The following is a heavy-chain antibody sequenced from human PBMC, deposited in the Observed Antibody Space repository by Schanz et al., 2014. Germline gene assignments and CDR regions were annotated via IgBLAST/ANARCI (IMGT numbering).Heavy chain of an antibody. Sequence: QVQLQQWGAGLLKPSETLSLTCAVYGGSIRSGTYYWSWIRQPAGKALEWVGRVFPNGITNYNPSLKSRVPISLGASKNQFSLTLTSLTAADTAVYYCARDTTWRLDLWGRGTLVTVSA. V-gene: IGHV4-61*02. CDR3: ARDTTWRLDL. CDR2: VFPNGIT. J-gene: IGHJ2*01. CDR1: GGSIRSGTYY. D-gene: IGHD1-1*01.